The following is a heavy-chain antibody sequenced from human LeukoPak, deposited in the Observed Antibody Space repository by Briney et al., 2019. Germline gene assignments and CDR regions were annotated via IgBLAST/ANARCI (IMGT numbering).Heavy chain of an antibody. CDR3: ARAALEYCGCDCLDY. D-gene: IGHD2/OR15-2a*01. CDR1: GFTFSSYS. CDR2: INSDGDNT. V-gene: IGHV3-64*02. Sequence: GGSLRRSWAASGFTFSSYSMHWVRQAPGKGLEYVSVINSDGDNTYYADSVKGRFTISRDNSKNTLYLQMGSLRAEDMAVYYCARAALEYCGCDCLDYWGQGAMVTVPS. J-gene: IGHJ4*02.